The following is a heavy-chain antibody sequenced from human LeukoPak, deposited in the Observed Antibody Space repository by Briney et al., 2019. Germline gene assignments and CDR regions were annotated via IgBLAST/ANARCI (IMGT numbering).Heavy chain of an antibody. J-gene: IGHJ4*02. Sequence: GGSLRLSCAASGFTFSSYAMSWVRQAPGKGLEWVSAISGSGGSTYYADSVKGRFTISRDNSKNTLYLQINSLRTEDTAVYYCARDPTELGILPMDYWGQGTLVTVSS. CDR2: ISGSGGST. CDR1: GFTFSSYA. V-gene: IGHV3-23*01. D-gene: IGHD1-1*01. CDR3: ARDPTELGILPMDY.